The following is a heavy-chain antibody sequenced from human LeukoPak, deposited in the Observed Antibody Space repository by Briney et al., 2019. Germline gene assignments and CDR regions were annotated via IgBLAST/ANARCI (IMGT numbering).Heavy chain of an antibody. V-gene: IGHV3-66*01. J-gene: IGHJ4*02. CDR1: GFTVSSNY. D-gene: IGHD3-22*01. Sequence: GGSLRLSCAASGFTVSSNYMSWVRQAPGKGLEWVSVIYSGGSTYYADSVKGRFTISRDNSKNTLYLQMNSLRAEDTAVYYCARGKVVVPYGYFDYWGQGTLVTVSS. CDR3: ARGKVVVPYGYFDY. CDR2: IYSGGST.